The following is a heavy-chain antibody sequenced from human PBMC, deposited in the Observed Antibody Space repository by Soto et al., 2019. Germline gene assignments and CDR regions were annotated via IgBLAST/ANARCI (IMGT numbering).Heavy chain of an antibody. CDR3: ACASMVLPRSYFAS. V-gene: IGHV4-59*01. CDR1: DGSISNFY. CDR2: ISSSGNT. Sequence: SKTLALTCTVSDGSISNFYWSWIRQPPGKGLEWIGYISSSGNTNYNPSLKSRVSISVDTSKNQFSLNLTSVTAADTGVYYCACASMVLPRSYFASCGQRTAVSVSS. D-gene: IGHD3-10*01. J-gene: IGHJ4*02.